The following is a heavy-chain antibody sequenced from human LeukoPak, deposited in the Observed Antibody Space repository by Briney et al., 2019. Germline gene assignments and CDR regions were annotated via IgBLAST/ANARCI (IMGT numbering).Heavy chain of an antibody. J-gene: IGHJ4*02. CDR2: INHSRST. D-gene: IGHD6-13*01. V-gene: IGHV4-34*01. CDR3: ARGPGTWYYY. CDR1: GGSFSGYY. Sequence: SETLPHSCAVHGGSFSGYYWSWIRQPPGKVLEWIGEINHSRSTNYNTSLKSRVTISIDTTKNQFSLKLSSVTATDTALYYCARGPGTWYYYWGQGTLVTVSS.